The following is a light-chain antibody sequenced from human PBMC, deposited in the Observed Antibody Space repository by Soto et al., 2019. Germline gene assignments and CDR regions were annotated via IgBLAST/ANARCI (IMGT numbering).Light chain of an antibody. Sequence: DIQLTQSPSFLSASVGDRVIITCRASQGISSYLAWYQHKPGKAPKLLIYAASTLQSGVPSRFSGSGSGTEFTLTISSLQPEDFATYYCQQLNSYLTFGQGTRLEIK. V-gene: IGKV1-9*01. CDR1: QGISSY. CDR3: QQLNSYLT. J-gene: IGKJ5*01. CDR2: AAS.